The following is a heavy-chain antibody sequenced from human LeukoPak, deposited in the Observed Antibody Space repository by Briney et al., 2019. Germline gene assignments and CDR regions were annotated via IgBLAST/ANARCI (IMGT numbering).Heavy chain of an antibody. CDR3: ARHRVESSSPRGMDV. J-gene: IGHJ6*02. V-gene: IGHV5-51*01. D-gene: IGHD6-6*01. CDR2: ISPGNSDT. Sequence: GESLKISCKGSGYNFITYWIGWVRQMPGKGLEWMGIISPGNSDTKYSPSFQGQVTFSADKSISTAYLQWSSLKASDTAIYYCARHRVESSSPRGMDVWGQGTTVTVSS. CDR1: GYNFITYW.